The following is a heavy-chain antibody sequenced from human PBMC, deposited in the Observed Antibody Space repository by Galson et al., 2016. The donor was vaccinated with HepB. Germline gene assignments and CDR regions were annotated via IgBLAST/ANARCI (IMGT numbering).Heavy chain of an antibody. CDR1: GFTFRNYG. CDR2: ISRSGDST. J-gene: IGHJ6*04. CDR3: VQGSTAPAV. V-gene: IGHV3-23*01. Sequence: SLRLSCAASGFTFRNYGMTWFRQAPGKGLEVVSSISRSGDSTDYADSVKVRFTISRDNSKNTLSLQMNSLTADDTAIYYCVQGSTAPAVWGTGTTVTVSS. D-gene: IGHD2-2*01.